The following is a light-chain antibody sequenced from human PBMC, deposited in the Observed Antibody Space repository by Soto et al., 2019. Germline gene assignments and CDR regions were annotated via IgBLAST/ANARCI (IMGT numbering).Light chain of an antibody. J-gene: IGKJ2*01. V-gene: IGKV3-20*01. CDR2: GTS. CDR3: QQYDNSPYT. Sequence: VLTQSPGTLSLSPGERATLSCRASQSVTSSNLAWYQKKPGQAPRVLIYGTSTRATGIPDRFSGSGSGTDFTLTISRLEPEDFAVYYCQQYDNSPYTSGQGTNLEIK. CDR1: QSVTSSN.